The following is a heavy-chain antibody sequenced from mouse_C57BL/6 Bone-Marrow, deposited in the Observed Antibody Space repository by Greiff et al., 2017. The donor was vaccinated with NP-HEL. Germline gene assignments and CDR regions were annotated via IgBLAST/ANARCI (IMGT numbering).Heavy chain of an antibody. CDR3: ARLRWFWYFDV. Sequence: QVQLQQSGAELARPGASVKLSCKASGYTFTSYGISWVKQRTGQGLEWIGEIYPRSGNTYYNEKFKGKATLTADKSSSTAYMELRGLTSEDSAVYFCARLRWFWYFDVWGTGTTVTVSS. V-gene: IGHV1-81*01. CDR2: IYPRSGNT. D-gene: IGHD2-3*01. J-gene: IGHJ1*03. CDR1: GYTFTSYG.